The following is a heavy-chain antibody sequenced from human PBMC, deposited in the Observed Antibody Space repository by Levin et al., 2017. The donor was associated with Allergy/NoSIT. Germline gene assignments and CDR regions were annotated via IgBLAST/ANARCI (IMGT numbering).Heavy chain of an antibody. CDR2: INQDGNEK. V-gene: IGHV3-7*01. J-gene: IGHJ4*02. D-gene: IGHD2/OR15-2a*01. CDR1: GFTFSTSW. Sequence: SGGSLRLSCVASGFTFSTSWMDWVRQAPGKGPEWVANINQDGNEKYYVDSVKGRFTISRDNAKNSLYLQMSSLGAEDTAIYYCSRVLEDWGQGTLVTVSS. CDR3: SRVLED.